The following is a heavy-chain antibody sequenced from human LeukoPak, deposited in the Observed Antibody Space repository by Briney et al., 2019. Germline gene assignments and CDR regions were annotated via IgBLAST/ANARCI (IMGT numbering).Heavy chain of an antibody. D-gene: IGHD2-2*01. J-gene: IGHJ4*02. Sequence: PSETLSLTCAVYGGSFSGHYWSWIRQPPGKGLEWIGMINHSGSTNYNPSLKSRVTISVDTSKNQFSLKLSPVIAADTAVYYCARGYCSSTSCSFDYWGQGTLVTVSS. CDR3: ARGYCSSTSCSFDY. V-gene: IGHV4-34*01. CDR2: INHSGST. CDR1: GGSFSGHY.